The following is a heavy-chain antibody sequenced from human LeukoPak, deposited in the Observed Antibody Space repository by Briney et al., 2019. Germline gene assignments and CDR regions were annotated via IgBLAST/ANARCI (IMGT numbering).Heavy chain of an antibody. CDR1: GGSITSDH. D-gene: IGHD2/OR15-2a*01. CDR2: IYYSGST. Sequence: PSETLSLTCTVSGGSITSDHWNWIRQPPGKGLEWIGCIYYSGSTDYKPSLKSRVTISVDTSKNQFSLRLTSVTAADTAVYYCARKNDFDIWGQGTLVTVSS. J-gene: IGHJ3*02. CDR3: ARKNDFDI. V-gene: IGHV4-59*01.